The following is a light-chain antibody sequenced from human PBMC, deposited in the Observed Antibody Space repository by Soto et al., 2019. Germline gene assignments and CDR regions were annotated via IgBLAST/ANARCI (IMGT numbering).Light chain of an antibody. CDR3: QKYNSAPWT. V-gene: IGKV1-27*01. Sequence: DIQMTQSPSSLSASVGDRVTITCRASQGISNYLAWNQQQPGKGPKLLIYVASTLQSGVPSRVSGSGSGTDFTLTISSLQPEDFATYYCQKYNSAPWTFGQGTKVEIK. CDR1: QGISNY. J-gene: IGKJ1*01. CDR2: VAS.